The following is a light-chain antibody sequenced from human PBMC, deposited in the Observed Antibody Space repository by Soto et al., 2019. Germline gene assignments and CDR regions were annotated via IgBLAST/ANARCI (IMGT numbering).Light chain of an antibody. J-gene: IGKJ5*01. CDR2: AAS. V-gene: IGKV1-5*01. Sequence: DIQMTQSPSTLSASVGDRVTITCRASQSISSWLAWYQQKPGKAPKLLIYAASARATGIPARFSGSGSGTEFTLTISSLQSEDFALYYCQQYNNWPITFGQGTRLEIK. CDR3: QQYNNWPIT. CDR1: QSISSW.